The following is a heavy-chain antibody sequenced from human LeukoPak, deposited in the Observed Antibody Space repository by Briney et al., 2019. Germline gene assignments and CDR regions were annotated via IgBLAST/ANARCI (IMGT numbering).Heavy chain of an antibody. CDR2: ISGSGGST. J-gene: IGHJ3*02. CDR1: GFTFSSYA. D-gene: IGHD2-8*02. V-gene: IGHV3-23*01. CDR3: ARDDVTTNGGVIADSRLFDI. Sequence: GSLRLSCAASGFTFSSYAMSWVRQAPGKGLEWVSAISGSGGSTYCADSVKGRFTISRDNAKNSVYLQMNSLRGEDTAVYYCARDDVTTNGGVIADSRLFDIWGQGTMVTVSS.